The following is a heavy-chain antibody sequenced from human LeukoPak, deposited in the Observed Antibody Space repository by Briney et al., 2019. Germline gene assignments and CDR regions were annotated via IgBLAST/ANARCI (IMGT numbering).Heavy chain of an antibody. CDR1: GGSFSGYY. CDR2: IYHSGST. J-gene: IGHJ4*02. V-gene: IGHV4-34*01. Sequence: SETLSLTCAVYGGSFSGYYWSWIRQPPGKGLEWIGEIYHSGSTNYNPSLKSRVTISVDTSKNQFSLKLSSVTAADTAVYYCARTLHYDMLTGYYPFDYWGQGTLVTVSS. CDR3: ARTLHYDMLTGYYPFDY. D-gene: IGHD3-9*01.